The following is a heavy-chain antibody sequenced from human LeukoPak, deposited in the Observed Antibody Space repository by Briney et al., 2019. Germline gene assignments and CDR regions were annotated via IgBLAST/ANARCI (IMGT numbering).Heavy chain of an antibody. CDR3: AYYDSSGLAGD. D-gene: IGHD3-22*01. J-gene: IGHJ4*02. V-gene: IGHV3-48*04. CDR1: GFTFSSYS. CDR2: ISSSSSTI. Sequence: GGSLRLSCAASGFTFSSYSMNWVRQAPGKGLEWVSYISSSSSTIYYADSVKGRFTISRGNAKNSLYLQMNSLRAEDTAVYYCAYYDSSGLAGDWGQGTLVTVSS.